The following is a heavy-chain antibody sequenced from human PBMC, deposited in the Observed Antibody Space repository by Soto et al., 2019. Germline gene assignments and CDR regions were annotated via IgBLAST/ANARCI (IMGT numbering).Heavy chain of an antibody. CDR3: AKAGFSSGWSPSYFDY. Sequence: EVQLLESGGGLVQPGRSLRLSCEASRFTFSSYAMNWVRQAPGKGLEWVSAMSGTGGSTYYADSVKGRFTISRDNSKNTLYLQMNSLRVEDTAVFYCAKAGFSSGWSPSYFDYWGQGTLVTVSS. J-gene: IGHJ4*02. CDR2: MSGTGGST. CDR1: RFTFSSYA. V-gene: IGHV3-23*01. D-gene: IGHD6-19*01.